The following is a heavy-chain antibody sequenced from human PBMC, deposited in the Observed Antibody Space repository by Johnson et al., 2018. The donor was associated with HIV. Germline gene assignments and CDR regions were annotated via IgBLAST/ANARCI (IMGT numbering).Heavy chain of an antibody. D-gene: IGHD3-22*01. CDR3: AKDPAVVPPICFDI. Sequence: VQLVESGGGVVRPGGSLRLSCAASGFTVSSNYMSWVRQAPGKGLEWVSVIYSGGSTYYADSVKGRFTISRDNSKNTLYLQMNSLRAEDTAVYYCAKDPAVVPPICFDIWGQGTMVTVSS. CDR1: GFTVSSNY. J-gene: IGHJ3*02. V-gene: IGHV3-53*01. CDR2: IYSGGST.